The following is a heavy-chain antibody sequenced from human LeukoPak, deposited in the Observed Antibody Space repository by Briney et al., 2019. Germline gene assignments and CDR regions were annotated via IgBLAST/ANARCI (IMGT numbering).Heavy chain of an antibody. CDR1: GFTFSSYA. J-gene: IGHJ6*02. CDR3: ARDCSSTSCYFGYGMDV. V-gene: IGHV3-21*01. Sequence: GGSLRLSCAASGFTFSSYAMNWVRQAPGKGLEWVSSISSSSSYIYYADSVKGRFTISRDNAKNSLYLQMNSLRAEDTAVYYCARDCSSTSCYFGYGMDVWGQGTTVTVSS. D-gene: IGHD2-2*01. CDR2: ISSSSSYI.